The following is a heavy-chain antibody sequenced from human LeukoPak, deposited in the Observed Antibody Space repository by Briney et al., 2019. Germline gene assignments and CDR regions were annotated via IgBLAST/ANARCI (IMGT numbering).Heavy chain of an antibody. J-gene: IGHJ4*02. V-gene: IGHV3-30-3*01. D-gene: IGHD4-23*01. CDR1: GFTFSRFP. CDR3: MRAREDGGTYFDL. Sequence: GRSLRLSCVASGFTFSRFPMHWVRQAPGKGLEWLAVISYDGTTKFYADSVNGRFTVSRDSSQNTLSLQMNSLRAEDTAVYYCMRAREDGGTYFDLWGQGTLVTVSS. CDR2: ISYDGTTK.